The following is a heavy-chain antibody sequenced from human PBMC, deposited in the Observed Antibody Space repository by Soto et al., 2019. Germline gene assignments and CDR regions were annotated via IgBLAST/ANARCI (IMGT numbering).Heavy chain of an antibody. J-gene: IGHJ4*02. Sequence: SETLSLTCAVSGGSISSGGYSWSWIRQPPGKGLEWIGYIYHSGSTNYNPSLKSRVTISVDKSKNQFSLKLSSVTAADTAVYYCARGSSSYAPCDYWGQGTLVTVSS. CDR2: IYHSGST. V-gene: IGHV4-30-2*01. D-gene: IGHD6-6*01. CDR1: GGSISSGGYS. CDR3: ARGSSSYAPCDY.